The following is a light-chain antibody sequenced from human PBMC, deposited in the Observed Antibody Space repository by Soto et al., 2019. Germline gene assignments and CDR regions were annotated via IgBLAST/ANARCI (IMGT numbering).Light chain of an antibody. CDR3: AVCDDGLDCLV. J-gene: IGLJ2*01. Sequence: QSVLTQPPSASGTPGQRVTISCSRSSSNIGSNTVNWYQQLPGTAPKLLIYGQNQLPSGVPDRFSGSNSGTSASLAISGLQSEDEADYYCAVCDDGLDCLVFGEETKVTV. V-gene: IGLV1-44*01. CDR1: SSNIGSNT. CDR2: GQN.